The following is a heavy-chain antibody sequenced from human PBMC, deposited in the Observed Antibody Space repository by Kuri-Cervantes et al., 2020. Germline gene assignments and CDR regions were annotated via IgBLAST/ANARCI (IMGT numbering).Heavy chain of an antibody. CDR1: GFTFDDYA. D-gene: IGHD3-22*01. V-gene: IGHV3-9*01. J-gene: IGHJ4*02. Sequence: GGSLRLSCAASGFTFDDYAMHWVRQAPGEGLEWVSGISWNSGSIGYADSVKGRFTISRDNAKNSLYLQMISLRAEDTALYYCAKASSGSNPRVCYFDYWGQGTLVTVSS. CDR2: ISWNSGSI. CDR3: AKASSGSNPRVCYFDY.